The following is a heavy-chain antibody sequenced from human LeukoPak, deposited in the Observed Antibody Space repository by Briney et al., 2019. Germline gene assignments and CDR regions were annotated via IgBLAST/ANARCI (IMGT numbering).Heavy chain of an antibody. V-gene: IGHV1-18*01. CDR3: ARVLEWELLGGWFDP. Sequence: AASVKVSCKASGYTFTSYGISWVRQAPGQGLEWMGWISAYNGNTSYAQKLQGRVTMTTDTSTSTAYMELRSLRSDDTAVYYCARVLEWELLGGWFDPWGQGTLVTVSS. CDR2: ISAYNGNT. J-gene: IGHJ5*02. CDR1: GYTFTSYG. D-gene: IGHD1-26*01.